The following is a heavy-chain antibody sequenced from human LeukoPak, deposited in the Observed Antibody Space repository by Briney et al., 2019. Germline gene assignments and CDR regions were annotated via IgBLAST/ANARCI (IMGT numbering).Heavy chain of an antibody. V-gene: IGHV5-51*01. J-gene: IGHJ4*02. CDR2: IYPDDSDT. CDR1: GYSFTTYW. Sequence: GESLKISCWGSGYSFTTYWIAWVRQMPGKGLEWMGIIYPDDSDTRYSPSFQGQVTISADKSISTAYLQWSSLKASDTAVYYCARPPPYYYSSGKYYFDYWGQGTLVTVSS. CDR3: ARPPPYYYSSGKYYFDY. D-gene: IGHD3-10*01.